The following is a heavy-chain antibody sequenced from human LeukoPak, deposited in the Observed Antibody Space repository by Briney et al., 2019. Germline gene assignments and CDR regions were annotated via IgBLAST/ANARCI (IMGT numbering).Heavy chain of an antibody. D-gene: IGHD3-22*01. Sequence: ASVKVSCKASGGTFSSYAISWVRQAPGQGLEWMGGIIPIFGTANYAQKFQGRVTITADESTSTAYMELSSLRSEDTAVYYCARTHYYYDSSGYPFDYWGQGTLVTVSS. J-gene: IGHJ4*02. CDR3: ARTHYYYDSSGYPFDY. V-gene: IGHV1-69*13. CDR2: IIPIFGTA. CDR1: GGTFSSYA.